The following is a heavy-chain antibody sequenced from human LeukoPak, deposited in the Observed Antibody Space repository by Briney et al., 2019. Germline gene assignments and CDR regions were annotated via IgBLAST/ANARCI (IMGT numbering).Heavy chain of an antibody. CDR1: GFTFSSYE. Sequence: QPGGSLRLSCAASGFTFSSYEMNWVRQAPGKGLEWVSYSSSSGSTIYYADSVKGRFTISRDNAKNSLYLQMNSLRAEDTAVYYFAELGITMIGGVWGKGTTVTISS. CDR3: AELGITMIGGV. CDR2: SSSSGSTI. D-gene: IGHD3-10*02. V-gene: IGHV3-48*03. J-gene: IGHJ6*04.